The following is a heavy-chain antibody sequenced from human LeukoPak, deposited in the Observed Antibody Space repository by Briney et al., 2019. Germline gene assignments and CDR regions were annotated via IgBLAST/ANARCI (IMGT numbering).Heavy chain of an antibody. CDR2: ISAYNGNT. Sequence: GASVEVSCKASGYTFTSYGISWVRQAPGQGLEWMGWISAYNGNTNYAQKLQGRVTMTTDTSTSTAYMELRSLRSDDTAVYYCARGAGGYDLDWFDPWGQGTLVTVSS. CDR1: GYTFTSYG. V-gene: IGHV1-18*01. CDR3: ARGAGGYDLDWFDP. J-gene: IGHJ5*02. D-gene: IGHD5-12*01.